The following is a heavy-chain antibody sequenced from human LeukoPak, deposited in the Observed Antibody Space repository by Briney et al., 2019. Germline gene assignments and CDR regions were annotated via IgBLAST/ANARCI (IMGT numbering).Heavy chain of an antibody. J-gene: IGHJ4*02. CDR3: ARDYRQSVPAALFDY. D-gene: IGHD2-2*01. CDR1: GFTFSDYY. V-gene: IGHV3-11*01. Sequence: GGSLRLSCAASGFTFSDYYMSWIRHAPGKGLEWVSYISSSGSTIYYAASVKGRFTISRDNAKNSLYLQMNSLRAEDTAVYYCARDYRQSVPAALFDYWGQGTLVTVSS. CDR2: ISSSGSTI.